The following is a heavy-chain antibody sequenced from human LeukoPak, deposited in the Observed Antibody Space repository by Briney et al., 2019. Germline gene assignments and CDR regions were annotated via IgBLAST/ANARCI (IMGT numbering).Heavy chain of an antibody. CDR1: GFTFSTYS. V-gene: IGHV3-48*01. Sequence: PGGSLRLSCAASGFTFSTYSMNWVRQAPGKGLEWVSYISSGSSTIYYADSVKGRFTISRDNAKNSLYLQMNSLRAEDTAVYYCANSAGGSGYYRPLDYWGQGTLVTVSS. CDR3: ANSAGGSGYYRPLDY. D-gene: IGHD3-22*01. CDR2: ISSGSSTI. J-gene: IGHJ4*02.